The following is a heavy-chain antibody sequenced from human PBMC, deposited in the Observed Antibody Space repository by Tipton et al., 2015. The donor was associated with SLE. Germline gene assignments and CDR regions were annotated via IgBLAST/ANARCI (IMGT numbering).Heavy chain of an antibody. V-gene: IGHV4-59*11. Sequence: TLSLTCTVSGASINSHYWSWIRQPPGKGLEWIGYIYYNGNTDSNPSLKSRLMMSVDRSKNQFSLNLNSVTAADTAMYYCVRGSTFYDFWGQGTLVTVSS. J-gene: IGHJ4*02. D-gene: IGHD1-26*01. CDR2: IYYNGNT. CDR3: VRGSTFYDF. CDR1: GASINSHY.